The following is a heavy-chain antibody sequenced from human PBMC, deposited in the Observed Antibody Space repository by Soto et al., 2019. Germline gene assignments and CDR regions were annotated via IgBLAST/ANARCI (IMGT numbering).Heavy chain of an antibody. D-gene: IGHD3-16*01. CDR1: RGSMSSSDW. Sequence: QLQESGPGLVEPSGTLSLTCAVSRGSMSSSDWWCWVRQDPGKGLEWIGATYHSGNTNYNPSLKSRVTLSVDNSKNQFSLTLTSVTAADTGVYYCATWGSTAFDIWGQGTMVTVSS. J-gene: IGHJ3*02. V-gene: IGHV4-4*02. CDR3: ATWGSTAFDI. CDR2: TYHSGNT.